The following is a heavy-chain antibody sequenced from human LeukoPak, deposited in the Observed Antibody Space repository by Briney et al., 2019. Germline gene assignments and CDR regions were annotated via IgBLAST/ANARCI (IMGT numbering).Heavy chain of an antibody. Sequence: GGSLRLSCAASGFTFSDYYMSWIRQAPGKGLEWVAFISYSGNTIQYADSVKGRFTISRDNAKNSLGLQMNSLRAEDTAVYYCARDNNANGDLEYLDYWSQGTLVTVSS. V-gene: IGHV3-11*04. CDR1: GFTFSDYY. D-gene: IGHD2-21*02. CDR2: ISYSGNTI. J-gene: IGHJ4*02. CDR3: ARDNNANGDLEYLDY.